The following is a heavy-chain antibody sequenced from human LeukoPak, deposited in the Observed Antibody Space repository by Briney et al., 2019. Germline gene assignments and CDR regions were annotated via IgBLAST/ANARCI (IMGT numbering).Heavy chain of an antibody. D-gene: IGHD6-6*01. CDR3: ARDLVSAGFDI. CDR2: INTNTGIP. Sequence: ASVKVSCKAFGYTFSSHAMNWVRQAPGKGLKLMGWINTNTGIPTYAQGFAGRFVFSLDTSVTTAYLQITSLKAEDTAVYYCARDLVSAGFDIWGQGTMVTVSS. J-gene: IGHJ3*02. CDR1: GYTFSSHA. V-gene: IGHV7-4-1*02.